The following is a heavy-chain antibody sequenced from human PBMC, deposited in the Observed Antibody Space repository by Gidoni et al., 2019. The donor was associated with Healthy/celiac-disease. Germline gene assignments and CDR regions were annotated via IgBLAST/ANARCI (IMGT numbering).Heavy chain of an antibody. CDR3: AREHFYDSSGYYWYFDL. CDR1: GGTFSSYA. J-gene: IGHJ2*01. D-gene: IGHD3-22*01. Sequence: QVQLVQSGAEVKKPGSSVKVSCKASGGTFSSYAISWVRQAPGQGLEWMGGIIPIFGTANYAQKFQGRVTITADESTSTAYMELSSLRSEDTAVYYCAREHFYDSSGYYWYFDLWGRGTLVTVSS. V-gene: IGHV1-69*01. CDR2: IIPIFGTA.